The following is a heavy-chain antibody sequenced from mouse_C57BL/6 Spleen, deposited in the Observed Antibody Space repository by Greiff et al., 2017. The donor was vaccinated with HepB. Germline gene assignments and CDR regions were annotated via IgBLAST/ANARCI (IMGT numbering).Heavy chain of an antibody. D-gene: IGHD1-1*01. CDR3: ARRYYGSSLDY. CDR1: GYTFTSYW. CDR2: IHPNSGST. V-gene: IGHV1-64*01. Sequence: QVQLKQSGAELVKPGASVKLSCKASGYTFTSYWMHWVKQRPGQGLEWIGMIHPNSGSTNYNEKFKSKATLTVDKSSSTAYMQLSSLTSEDSAVYYCARRYYGSSLDYWGQGTTLTVSS. J-gene: IGHJ2*01.